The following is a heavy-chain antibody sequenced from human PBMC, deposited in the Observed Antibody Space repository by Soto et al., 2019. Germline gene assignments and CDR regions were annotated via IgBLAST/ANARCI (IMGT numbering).Heavy chain of an antibody. Sequence: ASVNVCVSASRYSFTSYAIHWVRQAPGQRLEWMGWINAGNGNTKYSQKFQGRVIITRDTSAGTAYMELRSLRSEDTAVYYCATPIVAFYWGQGTLVTFSS. V-gene: IGHV1-3*01. CDR2: INAGNGNT. CDR1: RYSFTSYA. D-gene: IGHD5-12*01. CDR3: ATPIVAFY. J-gene: IGHJ4*02.